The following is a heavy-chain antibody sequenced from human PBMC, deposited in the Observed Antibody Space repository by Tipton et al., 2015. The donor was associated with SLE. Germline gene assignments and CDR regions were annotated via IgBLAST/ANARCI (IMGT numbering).Heavy chain of an antibody. D-gene: IGHD2-2*02. CDR2: INHSGNS. CDR3: ARGLLDQY. J-gene: IGHJ1*01. CDR1: GGSFSGYY. Sequence: TLSLTCAVYGGSFSGYYWTWIRQSPSGLEWIGEINHSGNSNSNPSLKSRVTISVDPSKNQFSLKLTSVTAADTAVYYCARGLLDQYWGQGTPVTVSS. V-gene: IGHV4-34*01.